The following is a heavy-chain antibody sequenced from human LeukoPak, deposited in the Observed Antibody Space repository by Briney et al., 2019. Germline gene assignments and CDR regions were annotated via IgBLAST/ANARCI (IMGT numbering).Heavy chain of an antibody. Sequence: SETLSLTCNVSGGSISSSSYYWGWIRQPPGKGLEWIGSMYYSGSTYYTPSLKSRVIISVDTSKNQFSLKLSSVTAADTAMYYCASVLGGHAFDIWGQGTMVTVSS. V-gene: IGHV4-39*07. J-gene: IGHJ3*02. D-gene: IGHD3-16*01. CDR2: MYYSGST. CDR3: ASVLGGHAFDI. CDR1: GGSISSSSYY.